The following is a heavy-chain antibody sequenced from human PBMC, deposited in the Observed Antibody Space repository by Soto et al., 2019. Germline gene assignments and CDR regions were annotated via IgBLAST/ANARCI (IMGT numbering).Heavy chain of an antibody. J-gene: IGHJ3*02. CDR1: GFTFSGYW. Sequence: GSLRVSCAASGFTFSGYWMSWVRQAPGKGLEWVANIKQDGSEKYYVDSVKGRFTISRDNAKNSLYLQMNSLRAEDTAVYYCARDYTLLIVVVISDAFDIWGQG. CDR2: IKQDGSEK. D-gene: IGHD3-22*01. V-gene: IGHV3-7*01. CDR3: ARDYTLLIVVVISDAFDI.